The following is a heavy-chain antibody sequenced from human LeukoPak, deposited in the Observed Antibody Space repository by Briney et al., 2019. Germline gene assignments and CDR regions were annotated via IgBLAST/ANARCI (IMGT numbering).Heavy chain of an antibody. V-gene: IGHV1-2*02. CDR2: INPNSGGT. Sequence: ASVKVSCKASGYTFTGYYMHWVRQAPGQGLEWMGWINPNSGGTNYAQKFQGRVTITRDMSTSTAYMELSSLRSEDTAVYYCAAEIYGGNSDCCTFDFWGPGTLVTVSS. J-gene: IGHJ3*01. CDR3: AAEIYGGNSDCCTFDF. CDR1: GYTFTGYY. D-gene: IGHD4-23*01.